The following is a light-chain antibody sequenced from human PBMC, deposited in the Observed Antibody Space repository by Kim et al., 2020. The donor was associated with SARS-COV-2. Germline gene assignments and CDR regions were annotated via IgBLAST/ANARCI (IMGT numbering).Light chain of an antibody. Sequence: EIVLTQSPATLSLSPGERATLSCRASQSVSTSLAWYQQKPGQAPRLLIYDASHRATGISARFSGSGSGTDFTLTISSLESEDFAVYYCQQRSNFLTFGGGTNVDIK. J-gene: IGKJ4*01. CDR3: QQRSNFLT. CDR2: DAS. CDR1: QSVSTS. V-gene: IGKV3-11*01.